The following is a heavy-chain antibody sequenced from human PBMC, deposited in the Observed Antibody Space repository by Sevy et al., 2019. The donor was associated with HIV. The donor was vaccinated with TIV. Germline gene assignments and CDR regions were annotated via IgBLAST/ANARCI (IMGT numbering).Heavy chain of an antibody. Sequence: GGSLRLSCTASGFTFGDYAMSWFRQAPGKGLEWVGFIRSKAYGGTTEYAESVKGRFTISRDDSKSIAYLQMNSLKTEDTAVYYCTRVLYSSSPHHSFDIWGQGTMVTVSS. D-gene: IGHD6-13*01. J-gene: IGHJ3*02. CDR1: GFTFGDYA. V-gene: IGHV3-49*03. CDR3: TRVLYSSSPHHSFDI. CDR2: IRSKAYGGTT.